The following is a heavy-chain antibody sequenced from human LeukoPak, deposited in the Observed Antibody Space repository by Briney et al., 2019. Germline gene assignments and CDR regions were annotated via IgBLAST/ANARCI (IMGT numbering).Heavy chain of an antibody. CDR3: ARTSGSYSDNWFDP. V-gene: IGHV3-48*03. D-gene: IGHD1-26*01. Sequence: GGSLRLSCAASGFNFSSYEMNWVRQAPGKGLEWVSYISSSGSTIYYADSVKGRFTISRDNAKNSLYLQMNSLRAEDTAVYYCARTSGSYSDNWFDPWGQGTLVTVSS. CDR1: GFNFSSYE. CDR2: ISSSGSTI. J-gene: IGHJ5*02.